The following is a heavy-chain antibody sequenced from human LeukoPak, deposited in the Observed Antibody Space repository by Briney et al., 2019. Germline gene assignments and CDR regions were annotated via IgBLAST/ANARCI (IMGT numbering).Heavy chain of an antibody. D-gene: IGHD6-6*01. CDR3: AKAPYSSSSPADLDY. CDR1: GFTFGDYA. CDR2: ISWNSGSI. J-gene: IGHJ4*02. Sequence: PGRSLRLSCAASGFTFGDYAMHWVRQAPGKGLEWVSGISWNSGSITYADSVKGRFTISRGNAKNSLYLQMNSLRAEDTAFYYCAKAPYSSSSPADLDYWGQGSLVTVSS. V-gene: IGHV3-9*01.